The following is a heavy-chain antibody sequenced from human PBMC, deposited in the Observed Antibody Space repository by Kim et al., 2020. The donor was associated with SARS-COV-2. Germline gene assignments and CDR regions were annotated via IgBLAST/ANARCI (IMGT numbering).Heavy chain of an antibody. V-gene: IGHV3-11*01. Sequence: GGSLRLSCAASGFTFSDYYMSWIRQAPGKGLEWVSYISSSGSTIYYADSVKGRFTISRDNAKNSLYLQMNSLRAEDTAVYYCARFSPDIKIVVVSDAFDIWGQGTMVTVSS. CDR3: ARFSPDIKIVVVSDAFDI. D-gene: IGHD3-22*01. J-gene: IGHJ3*02. CDR2: ISSSGSTI. CDR1: GFTFSDYY.